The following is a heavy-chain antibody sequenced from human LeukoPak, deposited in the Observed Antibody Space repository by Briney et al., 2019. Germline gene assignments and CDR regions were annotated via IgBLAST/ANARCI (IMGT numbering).Heavy chain of an antibody. CDR2: ISTSGSTM. V-gene: IGHV3-48*03. J-gene: IGHJ4*02. CDR3: ARGDCAGEFGMDF. CDR1: TLPHTTLE. Sequence: GGSRTLAWVLCTLPHTTLEMLCDRRAREGAIVWVSYISTSGSTMYYADSVKGRFAVSRDNAKNSLYLQMNSLRAEDTAVYYCARGDCAGEFGMDFWGQGTLVTVFS. D-gene: IGHD2-21*01.